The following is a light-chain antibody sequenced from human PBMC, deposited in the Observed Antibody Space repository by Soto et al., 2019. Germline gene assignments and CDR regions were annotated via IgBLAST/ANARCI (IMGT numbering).Light chain of an antibody. Sequence: EIVLTQSPSTLSLSPGERATLSCRASQSVRGYLAWYQQKLGQAPRLLISDAYNRAACVPARFSGSGSGADFPLTIRSLEPEDFAVYYCQQRSAWPLTFGGGTKVEIK. CDR3: QQRSAWPLT. CDR2: DAY. CDR1: QSVRGY. J-gene: IGKJ4*01. V-gene: IGKV3-11*01.